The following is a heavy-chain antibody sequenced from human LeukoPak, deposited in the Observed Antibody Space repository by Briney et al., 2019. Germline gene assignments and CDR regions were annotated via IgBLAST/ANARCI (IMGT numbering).Heavy chain of an antibody. CDR3: ARVHYDFWSGSIPGPSMDV. D-gene: IGHD3-3*01. CDR1: GYTFTSYG. CDR2: ISAYNGNT. J-gene: IGHJ6*03. V-gene: IGHV1-18*01. Sequence: VASVKVSCKASGYTFTSYGISWVRQAPGQGLEWMGWISAYNGNTNYAQKLQGRVTMTTDTSAGTAYMELRSLRSDDTAVYYCARVHYDFWSGSIPGPSMDVWGKGTTVTVSS.